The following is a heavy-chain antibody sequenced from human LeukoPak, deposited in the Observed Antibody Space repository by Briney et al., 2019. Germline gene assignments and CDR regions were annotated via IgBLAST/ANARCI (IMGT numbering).Heavy chain of an antibody. D-gene: IGHD2-2*01. CDR1: GFTFSSYS. Sequence: VGSLRLSCAASGFTFSSYSMNWVRQAPGKGLEWVSSISSSSSYIYYANSVKGRFTISRDNAKNSLYLQMNSLRAEDTAVYYCARDSVVPAAMPYFTDYWGQGTLVTVSS. J-gene: IGHJ4*02. CDR3: ARDSVVPAAMPYFTDY. CDR2: ISSSSSYI. V-gene: IGHV3-21*01.